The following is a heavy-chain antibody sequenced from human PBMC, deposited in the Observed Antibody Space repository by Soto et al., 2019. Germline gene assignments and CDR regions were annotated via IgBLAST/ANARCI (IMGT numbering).Heavy chain of an antibody. CDR3: AREYCSGGSCPPGYFQH. V-gene: IGHV3-33*01. CDR2: IWYDGSNK. D-gene: IGHD2-15*01. Sequence: VQLVESGGGVVQPGRSLRLSCAASGFTFSSYGMHWVRQAPGKGLEWVAVIWYDGSNKYYADSVKGRFTISRDNSKNTLYLQMNSLRAEDTAVYYCAREYCSGGSCPPGYFQHWGQGTLVTVSS. CDR1: GFTFSSYG. J-gene: IGHJ1*01.